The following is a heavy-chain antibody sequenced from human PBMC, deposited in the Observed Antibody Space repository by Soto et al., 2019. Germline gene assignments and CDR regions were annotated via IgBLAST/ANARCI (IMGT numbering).Heavy chain of an antibody. J-gene: IGHJ5*02. V-gene: IGHV4-31*03. D-gene: IGHD3-3*01. CDR2: IHYSGST. Sequence: SETLSLTCTVSGDSVISVDYYWSWLRQHPGKGLEWIGYIHYSGSTFDNPSLKSRVTISIDTSKNQFSLKLTSVTAADTAVYYCARDRGGVVNSWGQGTPVTVSS. CDR3: ARDRGGVVNS. CDR1: GDSVISVDYY.